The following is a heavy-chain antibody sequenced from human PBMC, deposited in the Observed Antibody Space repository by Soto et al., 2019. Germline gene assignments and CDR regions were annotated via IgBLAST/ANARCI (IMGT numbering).Heavy chain of an antibody. V-gene: IGHV5-10-1*01. Sequence: GESLKISCNGSGYSFTSYWISWVRQMPGKGLEWMGRIDPSDSYTNYSPSFQGHVSISADKSISTAYLQWSSLKAADTAMYYCAGEGKGYYYYVMYVWGQGTTVTVSS. CDR2: IDPSDSYT. CDR3: AGEGKGYYYYVMYV. CDR1: GYSFTSYW. J-gene: IGHJ6*02.